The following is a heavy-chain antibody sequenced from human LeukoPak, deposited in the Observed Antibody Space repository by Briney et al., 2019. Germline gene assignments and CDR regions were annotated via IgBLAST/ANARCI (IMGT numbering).Heavy chain of an antibody. CDR3: ARSCSSTSCYSDY. Sequence: GGSLRLSCAASGFTFSSYSMNWVRQAPGKGLEWVSSISSSSSYIYYADSVKGRFTISRDNAKNSLYLQMNSLRDEDTAVYYCARSCSSTSCYSDYWGQGTLVTVSS. CDR2: ISSSSSYI. CDR1: GFTFSSYS. D-gene: IGHD2-2*02. V-gene: IGHV3-21*01. J-gene: IGHJ4*02.